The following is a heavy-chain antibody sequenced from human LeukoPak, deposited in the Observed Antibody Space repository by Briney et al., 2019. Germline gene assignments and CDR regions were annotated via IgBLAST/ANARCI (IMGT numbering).Heavy chain of an antibody. CDR1: GFTVSTNS. CDR2: IYSDNT. Sequence: GGSLRLSCTVYGFTVSTNSMSWVRQAPGKGLEWVSFIYSDNTHYSDSVKGRFTISRDNAKNSLYLQMNSLRAEDTAVYYCAELGITMIGGVWGKGTTVTISS. CDR3: AELGITMIGGV. J-gene: IGHJ6*04. V-gene: IGHV3-66*01. D-gene: IGHD3-10*02.